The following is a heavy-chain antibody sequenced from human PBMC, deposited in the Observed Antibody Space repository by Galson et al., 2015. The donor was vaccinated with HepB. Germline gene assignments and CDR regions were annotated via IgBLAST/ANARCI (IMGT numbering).Heavy chain of an antibody. V-gene: IGHV3-53*01. Sequence: SLRLSCAASGFTVSSNYMSWVRQAPGKGLEWVSVIYSGGSTYYADSVKGRITISRDNSKNTLYLQMNSLRAEDTAVYYCARIRAYDFLDYWGQGTLVTVSS. CDR1: GFTVSSNY. D-gene: IGHD3-3*01. CDR2: IYSGGST. J-gene: IGHJ4*02. CDR3: ARIRAYDFLDY.